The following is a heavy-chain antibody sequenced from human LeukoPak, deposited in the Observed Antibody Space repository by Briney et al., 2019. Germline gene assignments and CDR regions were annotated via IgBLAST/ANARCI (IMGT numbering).Heavy chain of an antibody. CDR3: ARQIAVSGLFDL. Sequence: SGGSLRPSCAASGFTFSDYYMSWIRQAPGRGLEWISYISLSGSTTHYADSVKGRFTISRDNARNPLYLHMNSVRAEDTAVYYCARQIAVSGLFDLWGQGALVTVSS. D-gene: IGHD6-19*01. CDR1: GFTFSDYY. CDR2: ISLSGSTT. J-gene: IGHJ4*02. V-gene: IGHV3-11*01.